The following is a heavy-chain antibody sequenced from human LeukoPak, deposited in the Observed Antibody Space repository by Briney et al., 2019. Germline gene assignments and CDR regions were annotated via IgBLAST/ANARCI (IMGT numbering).Heavy chain of an antibody. D-gene: IGHD3-10*01. CDR3: ARERITMVRGVIGSFDY. J-gene: IGHJ4*02. CDR1: GYTFTGYY. Sequence: ASVKVSCKASGYTFTGYYMHWVRQAPGQGLEWMGWINPNSGGTNYAQKFQGRVTMTRGTSISTAYMELSRLRSDDTAVYYCARERITMVRGVIGSFDYWGQGTLVTVSS. CDR2: INPNSGGT. V-gene: IGHV1-2*02.